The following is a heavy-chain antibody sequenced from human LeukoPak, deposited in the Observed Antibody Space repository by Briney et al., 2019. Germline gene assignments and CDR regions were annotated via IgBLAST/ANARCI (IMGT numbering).Heavy chain of an antibody. V-gene: IGHV3-74*01. CDR3: ARAPSEIGGYYPEYFRH. Sequence: GGSLRLSCAASGFTFSIYWMHWVRQAPGKGLLWVSRIKSDGSTNYADSVKGRFTISRDNAKNTVSLQMNSLRAEDTGVYYCARAPSEIGGYYPEYFRHWGQGTLVTVSS. J-gene: IGHJ1*01. D-gene: IGHD3-22*01. CDR1: GFTFSIYW. CDR2: IKSDGST.